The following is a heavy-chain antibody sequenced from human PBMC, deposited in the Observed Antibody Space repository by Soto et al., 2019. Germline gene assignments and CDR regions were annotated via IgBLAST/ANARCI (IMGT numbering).Heavy chain of an antibody. J-gene: IGHJ4*02. D-gene: IGHD2-2*01. V-gene: IGHV4-34*01. CDR1: GGSFSGYY. Sequence: QVQLQQWGAGLLKPSETLSLTCAVYGGSFSGYYWSWIRQPPGKGLEWIGEINHRGSTNYNPSLNSRVTISVDTFKNQFSLNLSSVTAADTAVYYCARLRAVVVPAYFDYWGQGTLVTVSS. CDR2: INHRGST. CDR3: ARLRAVVVPAYFDY.